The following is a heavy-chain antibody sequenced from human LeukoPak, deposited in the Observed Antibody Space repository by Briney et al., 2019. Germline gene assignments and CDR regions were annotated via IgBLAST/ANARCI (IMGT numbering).Heavy chain of an antibody. V-gene: IGHV3-23*01. CDR3: GKTTTGYSCGWNPAWPVDY. CDR2: IFGSGGSA. J-gene: IGHJ4*02. CDR1: GFTFSSYA. D-gene: IGHD6-19*01. Sequence: GGSLRLSCTASGFTFSSYAMYWVRQAPGKGLEWVSGIFGSGGSAHYADSVKGRFTISRDNSQNTVYLQMNSLRAEDTAVYYCGKTTTGYSCGWNPAWPVDYWSQGTLVTVSS.